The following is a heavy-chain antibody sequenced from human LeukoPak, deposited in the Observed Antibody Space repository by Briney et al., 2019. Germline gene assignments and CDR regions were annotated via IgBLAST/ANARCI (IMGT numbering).Heavy chain of an antibody. D-gene: IGHD3-10*01. J-gene: IGHJ4*02. V-gene: IGHV3-30*02. CDR1: GFTFSSYG. CDR2: IRYGGSNK. CDR3: AKDHLLLWFGELGGVFDY. Sequence: GGSLRLSCAASGFTFSSYGMHWVRQAPGKGLEWVAFIRYGGSNKYYADSVQGRFTISRDNSKNTLYLQMNSLRAEDTAVYYCAKDHLLLWFGELGGVFDYWGQGTLVTVSS.